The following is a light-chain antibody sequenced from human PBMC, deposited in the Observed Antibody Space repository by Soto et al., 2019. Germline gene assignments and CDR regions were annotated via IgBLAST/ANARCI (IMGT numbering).Light chain of an antibody. CDR3: QRYNNWPPWT. Sequence: EIVITQSPATVSVSPGERATLSCRASQSVSINLAWYQQKPGQAPRLLIYGASTRATGIPARFSGSGSGTEFTLTISSLQSEDFAVYYCQRYNNWPPWTFGQGTKVDIK. CDR1: QSVSIN. V-gene: IGKV3-15*01. CDR2: GAS. J-gene: IGKJ1*01.